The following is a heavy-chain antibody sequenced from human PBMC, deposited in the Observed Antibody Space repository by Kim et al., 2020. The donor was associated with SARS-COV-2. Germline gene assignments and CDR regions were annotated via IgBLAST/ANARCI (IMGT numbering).Heavy chain of an antibody. CDR1: GFTFSSYG. V-gene: IGHV3-33*01. CDR3: ARDYRRWLPHGTPGY. Sequence: GGSLRLSCAASGFTFSSYGMHWVRQAPGKGLEWVAVIWYDGSNKYYADSVKGRFTISRDNSKNTLYLQMNSLRAEDTAVYYCARDYRRWLPHGTPGYWGQETLVTVSS. D-gene: IGHD3-22*01. J-gene: IGHJ4*02. CDR2: IWYDGSNK.